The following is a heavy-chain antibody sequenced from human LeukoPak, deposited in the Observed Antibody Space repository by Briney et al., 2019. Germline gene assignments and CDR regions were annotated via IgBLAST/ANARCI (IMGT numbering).Heavy chain of an antibody. V-gene: IGHV1-2*02. J-gene: IGHJ4*02. CDR1: GYIFTVHY. Sequence: GASVKVSCKASGYIFTVHYIHWVRQAPGHGLEWMGWVNPNSGATNYAQKFQGRVTMTRDTSISTAYMELSRLRSDDTAVYYCARGSDYYFDSSAYYYFDDWGQGTLVTVSS. CDR2: VNPNSGAT. D-gene: IGHD3-22*01. CDR3: ARGSDYYFDSSAYYYFDD.